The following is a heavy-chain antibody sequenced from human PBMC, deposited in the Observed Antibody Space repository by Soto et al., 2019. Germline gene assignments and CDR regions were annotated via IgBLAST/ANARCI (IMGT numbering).Heavy chain of an antibody. D-gene: IGHD3-9*01. Sequence: SVKVSCKASGGTFSSYTISWVRQAPGQGLEWMGRIIPILGIANYAQKFQGRVTITADKSTSTAYMELSSLRSEDTAVYYCAGDPLRYFDWAAPPGYLGQGNLVTVSS. J-gene: IGHJ4*02. CDR1: GGTFSSYT. CDR3: AGDPLRYFDWAAPPGY. CDR2: IIPILGIA. V-gene: IGHV1-69*04.